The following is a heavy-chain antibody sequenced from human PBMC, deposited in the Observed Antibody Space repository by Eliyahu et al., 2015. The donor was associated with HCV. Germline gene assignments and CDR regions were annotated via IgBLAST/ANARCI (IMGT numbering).Heavy chain of an antibody. CDR3: AREDGSSGRAGYLGV. CDR1: GFMFSKSP. D-gene: IGHD6-25*01. J-gene: IGHJ3*01. Sequence: QVELVXSGGGVVQPGKXLXXXXXGSGFMFSKSPMPIVRQPPGRGLEXVALISTIGHNHIYADYVTGRFTVSRDDSKNRLHLQMNSLTTEDTAVYYCAREDGSSGRAGYLGVWGQGTMVTV. V-gene: IGHV3-30-3*01. CDR2: ISTIGHNH.